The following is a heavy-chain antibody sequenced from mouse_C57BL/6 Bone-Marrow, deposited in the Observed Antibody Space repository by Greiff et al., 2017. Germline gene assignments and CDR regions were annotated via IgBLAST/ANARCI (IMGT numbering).Heavy chain of an antibody. CDR2: IYPGSGST. J-gene: IGHJ4*01. CDR1: GYTFTSYW. V-gene: IGHV1-55*01. Sequence: QVQLQQPGAELVKPGASVKMSCKASGYTFTSYWITWVKQRPGQGLEWIGDIYPGSGSTNYNEKFKSKATLTVDTSSSTAYMQLSSLTSEDSAVYYCARPTDYYYYARDYWGQGTSVTVSS. D-gene: IGHD1-1*01. CDR3: ARPTDYYYYARDY.